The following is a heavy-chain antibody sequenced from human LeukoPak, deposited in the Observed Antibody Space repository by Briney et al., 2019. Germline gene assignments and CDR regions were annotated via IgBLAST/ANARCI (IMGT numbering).Heavy chain of an antibody. CDR1: GFTFSNYA. V-gene: IGHV3-30-3*01. Sequence: GGSLRLSCAASGFTFSNYAIHWVRQAPGKGLEWVAVISYDGSNEYYADSVKGRFTISRDNSKNTLYLQMNSLRVEDTAVYYCASPGGLWFGPPSYDYWGQGTLVTVSS. CDR2: ISYDGSNE. D-gene: IGHD3-10*01. CDR3: ASPGGLWFGPPSYDY. J-gene: IGHJ4*02.